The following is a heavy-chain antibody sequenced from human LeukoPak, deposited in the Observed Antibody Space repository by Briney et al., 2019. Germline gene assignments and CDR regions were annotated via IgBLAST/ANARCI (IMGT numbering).Heavy chain of an antibody. D-gene: IGHD1-1*01. V-gene: IGHV4-59*12. CDR3: AREVPGTTSPGGWFDP. CDR2: IYYSGST. J-gene: IGHJ5*02. CDR1: GGSISSYY. Sequence: SETLSLSCTVSGGSISSYYWSWIRQPPGKGLEWIGYIYYSGSTNYNPSLKSRVTISVDTSKNQFSLKLSSVTAADTAVYYCAREVPGTTSPGGWFDPWGQGTLVTVSS.